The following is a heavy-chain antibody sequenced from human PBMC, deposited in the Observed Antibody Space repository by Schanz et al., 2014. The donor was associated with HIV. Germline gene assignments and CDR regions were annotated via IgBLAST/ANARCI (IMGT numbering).Heavy chain of an antibody. CDR3: AKTGWSQGNYYYYYGMDV. D-gene: IGHD3-3*01. V-gene: IGHV3-23*01. J-gene: IGHJ6*02. Sequence: EVQLLESGGGLVQPGGSLRLSCAASGFTFSSYAMSWVRQAPGKGPEWVSSISGSGGRTYHADSEKGRFTISRDNSKNTVYLQMNSLRAEDTAVYYCAKTGWSQGNYYYYYGMDVWGQGTTVTVSS. CDR1: GFTFSSYA. CDR2: ISGSGGRT.